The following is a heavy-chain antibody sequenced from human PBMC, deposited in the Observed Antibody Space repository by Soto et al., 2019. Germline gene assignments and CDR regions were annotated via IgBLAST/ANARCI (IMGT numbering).Heavy chain of an antibody. D-gene: IGHD6-19*01. CDR2: MSGSGGST. CDR1: GFTFSSYA. J-gene: IGHJ6*02. CDR3: AKAQGAVAPLGYYDYGMDV. V-gene: IGHV3-23*01. Sequence: EVQLLESGGGLVQPGGSLRLSCAASGFTFSSYAMSWVGQAPGKGLEWVSAMSGSGGSTYYADSVKGRFTISRDTSKNALYLQMNSLRAEDTAVYYCAKAQGAVAPLGYYDYGMDVWGQGTTVTVSS.